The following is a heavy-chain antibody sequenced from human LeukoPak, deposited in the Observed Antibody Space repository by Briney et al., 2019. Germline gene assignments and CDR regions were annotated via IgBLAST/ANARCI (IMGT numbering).Heavy chain of an antibody. J-gene: IGHJ5*02. Sequence: ASVKVSCKASGYTLTSYAMNWVRQAPGQGLEWMGWINTITGNPTYAQGFTGRFDFSLDTSVSTAYLQISSLKAEDTAVYYCARGSEIMEYSSGWFPFDPWGQGTLVTVSS. CDR2: INTITGNP. CDR1: GYTLTSYA. V-gene: IGHV7-4-1*02. CDR3: ARGSEIMEYSSGWFPFDP. D-gene: IGHD6-19*01.